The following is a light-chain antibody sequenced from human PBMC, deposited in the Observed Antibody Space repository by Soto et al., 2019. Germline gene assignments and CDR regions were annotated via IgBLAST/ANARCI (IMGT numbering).Light chain of an antibody. CDR1: QSLSSNY. CDR2: GAS. V-gene: IGKV3-20*01. Sequence: EIVLTQSPGTLSLSPGESATLSCRASQSLSSNYLAWYQQKPGQAPRLLIYGASSRATGIPDRFSGSGSGTDFTLTISRLEPEDFAVYYCQQYGSSPPVTFGPGTKVDIK. J-gene: IGKJ3*01. CDR3: QQYGSSPPVT.